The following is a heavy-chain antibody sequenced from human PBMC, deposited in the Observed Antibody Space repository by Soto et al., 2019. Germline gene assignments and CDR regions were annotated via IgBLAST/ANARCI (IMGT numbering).Heavy chain of an antibody. CDR1: GGTFSSYA. Sequence: QVQLVQSGAEVKKPGSSVKVSCKASGGTFSSYAISWVRQAPGQGLEWMGGIIPIFGTANYAQKFQGRVTITADEPTSTAYMELRSLRSEDTAVYYCASVVGPRYHDGTTGTTAYYYGRSVWGRGTTVTVSS. D-gene: IGHD1-1*01. J-gene: IGHJ6*02. V-gene: IGHV1-69*12. CDR2: IIPIFGTA. CDR3: ASVVGPRYHDGTTGTTAYYYGRSV.